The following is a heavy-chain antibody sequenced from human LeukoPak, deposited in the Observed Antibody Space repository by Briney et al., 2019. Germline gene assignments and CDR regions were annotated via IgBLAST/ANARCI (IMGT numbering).Heavy chain of an antibody. J-gene: IGHJ4*02. D-gene: IGHD3-22*01. CDR3: ARGRRGYYYDSSGYYHFDY. V-gene: IGHV1-18*01. CDR1: GYTFTSFG. CDR2: ISAYNGNT. Sequence: ASVKVSCKASGYTFTSFGISWVRQAPGQGLEWMGWISAYNGNTNYAQKLQGRVTMTTDTSTSTAYMELRSLRSDDTAVYYCARGRRGYYYDSSGYYHFDYWGQGTLVTASS.